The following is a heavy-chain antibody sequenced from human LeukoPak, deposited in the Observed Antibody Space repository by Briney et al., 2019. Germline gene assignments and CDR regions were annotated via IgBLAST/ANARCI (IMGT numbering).Heavy chain of an antibody. J-gene: IGHJ4*02. CDR1: GGSISNSSYY. CDR2: IYYSGSA. D-gene: IGHD4-23*01. V-gene: IGHV4-39*01. CDR3: ARHWVVTPNY. Sequence: SETLSLTCIVSGGSISNSSYYWGWVRQPPGTGLEWIGSIYYSGSAYYNPSLKSRVTISVDTSKNQFSLKLTSVTAADTAVYYCARHWVVTPNYWGQGTLVTVSS.